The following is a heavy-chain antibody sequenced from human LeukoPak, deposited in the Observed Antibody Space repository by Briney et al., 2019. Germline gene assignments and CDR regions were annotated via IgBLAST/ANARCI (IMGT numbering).Heavy chain of an antibody. D-gene: IGHD3-22*01. J-gene: IGHJ4*02. CDR3: AREEGGHYRLFEY. CDR1: GGSISSSSYY. CDR2: IYYSGST. Sequence: SETLSLTCTVPGGSISSSSYYWGWIRQPPGKGLEWMGNIYYSGSTYYNPSLKSRVTISVDTSKNQFSLKVTSVTAADTAVYYCAREEGGHYRLFEYWGQGTLVTVSS. V-gene: IGHV4-39*07.